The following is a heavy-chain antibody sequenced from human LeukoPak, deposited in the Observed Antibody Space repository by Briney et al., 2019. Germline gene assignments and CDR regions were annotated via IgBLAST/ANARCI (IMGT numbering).Heavy chain of an antibody. Sequence: GGSLRLSCAASGFTFSSYAMSWVRQAPGKGLEWVSAISGSGGSTYYADSVKGRFTISRDNSKNTLFLQMNSLRAEDTAVYYRARGNYYGSGCDFWGQGSLVTVSS. CDR3: ARGNYYGSGCDF. V-gene: IGHV3-23*01. J-gene: IGHJ4*02. D-gene: IGHD3-10*01. CDR1: GFTFSSYA. CDR2: ISGSGGST.